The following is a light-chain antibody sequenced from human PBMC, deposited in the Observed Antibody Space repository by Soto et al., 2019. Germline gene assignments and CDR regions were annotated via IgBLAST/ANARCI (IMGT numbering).Light chain of an antibody. J-gene: IGLJ1*01. CDR2: DVG. CDR3: NSYRTVSTYV. CDR1: SSDIGGYNF. Sequence: QSALTQPASVSGSPGQSITIACTGTSSDIGGYNFVSWYQQYPGKAPKLLIYDVGNRPSGVSNRFSGSKSGNTASLTISGLQAEDEAHYYCNSYRTVSTYVFGTGTKLTVL. V-gene: IGLV2-14*01.